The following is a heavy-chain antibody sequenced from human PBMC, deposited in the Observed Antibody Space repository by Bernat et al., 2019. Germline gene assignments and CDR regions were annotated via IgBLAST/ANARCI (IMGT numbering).Heavy chain of an antibody. D-gene: IGHD3-16*01. CDR2: LNTGGDT. Sequence: EVQLLESGGGLVQPGGSRRLSCAASGFTVSSAVMNWVRQAPGKGLEWVSALNTGGDTFYADSAEGRLTTSRDNAKNTLYLQMNSLRVEDTGVYYCARDVNWGYDCWGQGTLVTVAS. V-gene: IGHV3-66*01. CDR1: GFTVSSAV. CDR3: ARDVNWGYDC. J-gene: IGHJ4*02.